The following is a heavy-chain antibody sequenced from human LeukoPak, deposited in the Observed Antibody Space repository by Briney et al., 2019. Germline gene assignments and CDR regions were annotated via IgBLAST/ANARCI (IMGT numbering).Heavy chain of an antibody. V-gene: IGHV1-46*01. J-gene: IGHJ4*02. CDR2: INPSGGST. Sequence: GASVKVSCKASGYTFTSYYMHWVRQAPGQGLEWMGIINPSGGSTSHAQKFQGRVTMTRDTSTSTVYMELSSLRSEDTAVYFCASTPRAFCGGDCLLYWGQGTLVTVSS. CDR3: ASTPRAFCGGDCLLY. CDR1: GYTFTSYY. D-gene: IGHD2-21*02.